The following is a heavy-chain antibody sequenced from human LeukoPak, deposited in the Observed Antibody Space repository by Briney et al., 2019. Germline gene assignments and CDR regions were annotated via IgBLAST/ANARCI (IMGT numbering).Heavy chain of an antibody. D-gene: IGHD6-19*01. V-gene: IGHV1-2*06. Sequence: ASVKVSCKASEYTFIGYYLHWVRQAPGQGLEWMGRINPNSGGTNYAQKFQGRVTMTRDTSISTAYMELSRLRSDDTAVYYCARAQYGSGWNRFQHWGQGTLVTVSS. CDR3: ARAQYGSGWNRFQH. J-gene: IGHJ1*01. CDR2: INPNSGGT. CDR1: EYTFIGYY.